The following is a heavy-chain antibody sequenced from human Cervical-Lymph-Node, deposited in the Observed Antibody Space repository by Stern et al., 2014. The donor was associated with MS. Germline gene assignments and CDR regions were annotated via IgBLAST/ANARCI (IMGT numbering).Heavy chain of an antibody. Sequence: MQLVESGTEVKKPGASVLVSCKASGYTFTTHGITWVRQAPGQGLEWMGWISADSGNTKYAQKFQDRVTMTRDTTTGTAYMEVRSLRSEDTAVYYCARDKMHAFDYWGQGTQVTVPS. J-gene: IGHJ4*02. V-gene: IGHV1-18*01. CDR3: ARDKMHAFDY. CDR2: ISADSGNT. CDR1: GYTFTTHG. D-gene: IGHD2-8*01.